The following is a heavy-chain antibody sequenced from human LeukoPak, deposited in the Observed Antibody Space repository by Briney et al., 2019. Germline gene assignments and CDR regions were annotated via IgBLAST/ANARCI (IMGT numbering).Heavy chain of an antibody. Sequence: GGSLRLSCAASGFTFSSYWTHWVPQAPGQGLVWVSRINSDGSSTSYADSAKGRFTISRDNAKNTLYLQMNSLRAEETAVYYCATGMGGWGQGTLVTVSS. V-gene: IGHV3-74*01. J-gene: IGHJ4*02. D-gene: IGHD3-16*01. CDR3: ATGMGG. CDR2: INSDGSST. CDR1: GFTFSSYW.